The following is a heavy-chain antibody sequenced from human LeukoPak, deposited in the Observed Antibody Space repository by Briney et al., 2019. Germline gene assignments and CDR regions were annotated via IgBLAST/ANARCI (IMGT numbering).Heavy chain of an antibody. J-gene: IGHJ3*02. CDR2: IRDKAYGGTT. CDR3: TCSSGHWAFDI. D-gene: IGHD6-19*01. V-gene: IGHV3-49*04. Sequence: PGGSLRLSCTPSGSTFGNYAMSWVRQAPGKGLDWVGIIRDKAYGGTTEYAASVKGRFTISRDDSNSIVYLQMNSLKTEDTAVYYYTCSSGHWAFDIWGQGTMVTVSS. CDR1: GSTFGNYA.